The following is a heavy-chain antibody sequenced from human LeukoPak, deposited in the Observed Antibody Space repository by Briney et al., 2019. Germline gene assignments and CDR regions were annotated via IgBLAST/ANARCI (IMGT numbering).Heavy chain of an antibody. D-gene: IGHD2/OR15-2a*01. CDR1: GLTFSRYA. V-gene: IGHV3-23*01. J-gene: IGHJ6*03. Sequence: GGSLRLSCAASGLTFSRYAMSWVPQAPGKAREWVSAISGSGGTTYYADSVKGRFTISRHNSKNTLYLQMNSLRAEDTAVYHCAGSNTYYYYYMDVWGKGTTVTVSS. CDR2: ISGSGGTT. CDR3: AGSNTYYYYYMDV.